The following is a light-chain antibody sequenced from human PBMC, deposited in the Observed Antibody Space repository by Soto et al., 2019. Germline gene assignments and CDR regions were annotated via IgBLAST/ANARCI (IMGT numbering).Light chain of an antibody. Sequence: DIQMTQSPSTLSASVGDRVTITCRASQSISSWLAWYQQKPGKAPKLLIYDASSLEGGVRSRFSGSGSGREFTLTISSLQPDDVATYYCQQYNSYSPWTFGQGTKVEIK. CDR1: QSISSW. CDR2: DAS. J-gene: IGKJ1*01. V-gene: IGKV1-5*01. CDR3: QQYNSYSPWT.